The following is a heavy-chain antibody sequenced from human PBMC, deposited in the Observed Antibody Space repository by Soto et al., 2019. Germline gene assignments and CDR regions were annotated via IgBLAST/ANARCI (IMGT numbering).Heavy chain of an antibody. Sequence: GASVKVSCKASGYTFTGYYMHWVRQAPGQGLEWMGWINPNSGGTNYAQKFQGWVTMTRDTSISTAYMELSRLRSDDTAVYYCARVDRGYCSGGSCYSNWFDPWGQGTLVTVSS. J-gene: IGHJ5*02. CDR2: INPNSGGT. CDR1: GYTFTGYY. V-gene: IGHV1-2*04. D-gene: IGHD2-15*01. CDR3: ARVDRGYCSGGSCYSNWFDP.